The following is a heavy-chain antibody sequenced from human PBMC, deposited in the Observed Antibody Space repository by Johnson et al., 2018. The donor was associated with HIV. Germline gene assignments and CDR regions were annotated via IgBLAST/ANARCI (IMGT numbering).Heavy chain of an antibody. V-gene: IGHV3-43D*03. J-gene: IGHJ3*02. CDR2: ISWNGGST. CDR1: GFTFDDYA. CDR3: ARGRADSSGYYRLHAFDI. D-gene: IGHD3-22*01. Sequence: EVQLVESGGGLVQPGGSLRLSCAASGFTFDDYAMHWVRQAPGKGLEWVSVISWNGGSTYYADSVEGRFTISRDNAKNSLYLQMNSLRAEDTAVYYCARGRADSSGYYRLHAFDIWAQGTMVTVSS.